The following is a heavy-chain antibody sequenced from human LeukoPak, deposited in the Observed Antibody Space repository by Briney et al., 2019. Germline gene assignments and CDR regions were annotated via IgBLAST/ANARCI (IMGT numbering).Heavy chain of an antibody. Sequence: SETLSLTCTVSGGSISSSSYYWGWIRQPPGKGLEWIGSIYYSGSTNYNPSLKSRVTISVDTSKNQFSLKLSSVTAADTAVYYCARGSTYYYGSGSYDWSYWGQGTLVTVSS. CDR2: IYYSGST. CDR1: GGSISSSSYY. J-gene: IGHJ4*02. D-gene: IGHD3-10*01. CDR3: ARGSTYYYGSGSYDWSY. V-gene: IGHV4-39*07.